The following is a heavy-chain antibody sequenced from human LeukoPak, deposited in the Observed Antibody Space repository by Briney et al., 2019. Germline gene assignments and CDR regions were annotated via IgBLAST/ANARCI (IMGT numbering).Heavy chain of an antibody. V-gene: IGHV1-2*02. D-gene: IGHD2-21*02. CDR2: INPNSGDT. Sequence: HWXXQXPGQXLEWMGWINPNSGDTNSAHKFQGRVTMTTDTSITTAYMELSRLRSDDTAVYYCARDMGQLLLGYYYYGMDVWGQGTTVTVSS. J-gene: IGHJ6*02. CDR3: ARDMGQLLLGYYYYGMDV.